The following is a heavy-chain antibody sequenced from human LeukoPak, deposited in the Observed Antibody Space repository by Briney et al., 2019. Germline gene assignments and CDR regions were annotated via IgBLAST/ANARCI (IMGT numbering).Heavy chain of an antibody. J-gene: IGHJ2*01. CDR1: GGSISSYY. V-gene: IGHV4-59*01. CDR3: ARCQILTNWYFDL. Sequence: SETLSLTCTVSGGSISSYYWSWIRQPPGKGLEWIGYIYYSGSTNYNPSFKSRVTISVDTSKNQFSLKLSSVTAADTAVYYCARCQILTNWYFDLWGRGTLVTVSS. CDR2: IYYSGST.